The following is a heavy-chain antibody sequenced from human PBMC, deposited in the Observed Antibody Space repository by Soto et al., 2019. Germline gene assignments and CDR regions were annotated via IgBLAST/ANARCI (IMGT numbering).Heavy chain of an antibody. CDR1: GFSFSSYW. D-gene: IGHD6-13*01. Sequence: GGSLRLSCAASGFSFSSYWMHWFRQAPGKGLVWVSRINSDGSSTSYADSVKGRFTISRDNAKNTLYLQMNSLRAEDTAVYYCASRWSSSWYNAFDIWGQGTMVTVSS. CDR3: ASRWSSSWYNAFDI. J-gene: IGHJ3*02. CDR2: INSDGSST. V-gene: IGHV3-74*01.